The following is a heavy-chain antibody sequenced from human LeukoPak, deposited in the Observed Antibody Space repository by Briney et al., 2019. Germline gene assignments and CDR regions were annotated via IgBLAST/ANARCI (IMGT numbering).Heavy chain of an antibody. CDR2: MNPNSGNT. V-gene: IGHV1-8*01. CDR1: GYTFTSYD. Sequence: ASVKVSCKASGYTFTSYDINWVRQATGQGLEWMGWMNPNSGNTGYAQKFQGRVTMTGNTSISTAYMELSSLRSEDTAVYYCARDPYSGNYGNDYYYYMGVWGKGTTVTISS. J-gene: IGHJ6*03. D-gene: IGHD1-26*01. CDR3: ARDPYSGNYGNDYYYYMGV.